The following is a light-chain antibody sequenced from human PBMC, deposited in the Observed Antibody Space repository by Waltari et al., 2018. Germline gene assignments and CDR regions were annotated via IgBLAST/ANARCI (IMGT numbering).Light chain of an antibody. CDR3: QQYNSDDWT. CDR2: GAS. V-gene: IGKV3-15*01. J-gene: IGKJ1*01. Sequence: EIVMTQSPATLSVSPGERATLSCRASQSVSSNLAWYQQKPGQAPRLLIYGASTRATGIPARFSGSGSGTEFTLTISSLQPDDFATYYCQQYNSDDWTFGQGTKVEI. CDR1: QSVSSN.